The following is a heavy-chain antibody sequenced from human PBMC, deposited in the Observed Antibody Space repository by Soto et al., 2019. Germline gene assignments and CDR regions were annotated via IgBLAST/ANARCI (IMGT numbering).Heavy chain of an antibody. CDR2: VRGSSGGT. CDR3: AKDPNGDYVGAFDS. Sequence: EVQLLESGGGLVQPGGSLRLSCTASGITFSSYAMTWVRQVPGKGLEWVSSVRGSSGGTYYADAVKCRFTISRDNSKNTLYLQMNSLRAEDTAIYYCAKDPNGDYVGAFDSWGQGALVTVSS. J-gene: IGHJ4*02. CDR1: GITFSSYA. D-gene: IGHD4-17*01. V-gene: IGHV3-23*01.